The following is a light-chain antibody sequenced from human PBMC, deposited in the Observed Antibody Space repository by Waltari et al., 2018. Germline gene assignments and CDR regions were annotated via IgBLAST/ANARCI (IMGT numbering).Light chain of an antibody. Sequence: QSALTQPASVSGSPGQSITISCTGTSSDVGGYNYVSWYQQHPGKAPKLMTYDVSNRPSGVSNRFSGSKSGNTASLTTSGLQAEDEADYYCSSYTSSSTSYVFGTGTKVTVL. V-gene: IGLV2-14*03. CDR2: DVS. J-gene: IGLJ1*01. CDR3: SSYTSSSTSYV. CDR1: SSDVGGYNY.